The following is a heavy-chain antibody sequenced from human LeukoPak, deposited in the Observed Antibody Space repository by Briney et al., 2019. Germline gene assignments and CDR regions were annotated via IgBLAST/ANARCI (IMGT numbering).Heavy chain of an antibody. CDR1: GFTFRNHW. J-gene: IGHJ4*02. D-gene: IGHD1-26*01. CDR3: AREAKVGGALQY. Sequence: PGGSLRLSCAASGFTFRNHWMHWVRQTPGKGLVWVSRISSDGSSTTYADSVKGRFTISRDNAKNTLYLQMNNLRAEDTAVYYCAREAKVGGALQYWGQGILVTVSS. CDR2: ISSDGSST. V-gene: IGHV3-74*03.